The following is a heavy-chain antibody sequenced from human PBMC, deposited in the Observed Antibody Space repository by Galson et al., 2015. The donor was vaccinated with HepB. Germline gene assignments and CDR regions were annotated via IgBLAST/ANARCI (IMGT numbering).Heavy chain of an antibody. V-gene: IGHV3-23*01. Sequence: SLRLSCAASGFTFSSYAMSWVRQAPGKGLEWVSAISGSGGSTYCADSVKGRFTISRDNSKNTLYLQMNSLRAEDTAVYYCAKYSSSWTYYYYYMDVWGKGTTVTVSS. J-gene: IGHJ6*03. CDR2: ISGSGGST. CDR3: AKYSSSWTYYYYYMDV. CDR1: GFTFSSYA. D-gene: IGHD6-13*01.